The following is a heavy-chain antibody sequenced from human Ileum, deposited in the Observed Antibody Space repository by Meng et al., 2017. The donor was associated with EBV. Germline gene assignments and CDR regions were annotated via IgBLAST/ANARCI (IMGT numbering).Heavy chain of an antibody. V-gene: IGHV4-34*01. D-gene: IGHD4-23*01. CDR1: GGSFSNYY. CDR2: ISHTGTT. J-gene: IGHJ5*02. CDR3: ARYGTCGANSFYCFDP. Sequence: QSHRGAEGLSNPSKTLSLTCGVYGGSFSNYYWTWIRQPPGKGLEWIGEISHTGTTKYNPSLKNRVTISLDTSNNQFSLNLNSVTAADTALYYCARYGTCGANSFYCFDPWGQGTLVTVSS.